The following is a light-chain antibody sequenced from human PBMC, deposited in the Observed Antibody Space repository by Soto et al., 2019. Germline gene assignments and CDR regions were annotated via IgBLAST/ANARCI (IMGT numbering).Light chain of an antibody. V-gene: IGLV1-51*02. CDR3: GTWDSSLSVWV. Sequence: QSVLTQPPSVSAAPGQKVTISCSGSTSNTGSNYISWYQQLPGTAPKLLIYENNKRPSGIPDRFSGSKSGTSATLGITGLQTGDDADYYCGTWDSSLSVWVFGGGTKLTVL. CDR2: ENN. CDR1: TSNTGSNY. J-gene: IGLJ3*02.